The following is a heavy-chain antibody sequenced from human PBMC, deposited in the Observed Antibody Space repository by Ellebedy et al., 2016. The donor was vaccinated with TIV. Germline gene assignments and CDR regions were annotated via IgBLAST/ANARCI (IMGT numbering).Heavy chain of an antibody. J-gene: IGHJ4*02. Sequence: GESLKIYCAGSGFTFSNYHMNWVRQAPGRGLEWVAYISSTIYTIDYADSVKGRFTISRDNAKNSLYLQMDSLRGDDTAIYYCARDRLVTYSDGWYYFDYWGQGTLVTVSS. CDR3: ARDRLVTYSDGWYYFDY. D-gene: IGHD5-24*01. CDR1: GFTFSNYH. V-gene: IGHV3-48*01. CDR2: ISSTIYTI.